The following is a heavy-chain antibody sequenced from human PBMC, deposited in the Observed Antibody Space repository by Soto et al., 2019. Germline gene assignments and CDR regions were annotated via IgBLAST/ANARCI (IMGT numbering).Heavy chain of an antibody. J-gene: IGHJ6*02. Sequence: QVQLQESGPGLVKPSETLSLTCTDSGGSISSYYWSWIRQPPGKGLEWIGYIYYSGSTNYNPSLNSRVTISVDTSKNQFSLKLSSVTAADTAVYYCARLPYGDDSNYYYYYGMHVWGQGTTVTVSS. D-gene: IGHD4-17*01. CDR3: ARLPYGDDSNYYYYYGMHV. CDR2: IYYSGST. CDR1: GGSISSYY. V-gene: IGHV4-59*01.